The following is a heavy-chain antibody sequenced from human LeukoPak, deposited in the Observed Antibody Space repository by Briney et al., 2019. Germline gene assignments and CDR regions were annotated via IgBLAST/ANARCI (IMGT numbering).Heavy chain of an antibody. J-gene: IGHJ4*01. CDR2: ISYDGSNK. V-gene: IGHV3-30*18. CDR1: GFTFSSYG. CDR3: AKDTEHGYCSGTSCYSGMFDC. Sequence: PGGSLRLSCAASGFTFSSYGMHWVRQAPGKGLEWVAVISYDGSNKYYADSVKGRVTISRDNSKNTVYLQMSSLRAEDTAVYYCAKDTEHGYCSGTSCYSGMFDCWGQGTLVTVSS. D-gene: IGHD2-15*01.